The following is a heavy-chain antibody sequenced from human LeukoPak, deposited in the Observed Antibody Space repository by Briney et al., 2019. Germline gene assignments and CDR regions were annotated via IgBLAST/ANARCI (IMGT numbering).Heavy chain of an antibody. CDR1: GYTFTGYY. CDR3: ARGDEVRALDL. D-gene: IGHD3-10*01. J-gene: IGHJ5*02. V-gene: IGHV1-46*01. CDR2: INPGGFST. Sequence: ASVKVSCKASGYTFTGYYMHWVRQAPGQGLEWMGIINPGGFSTTYSQKFKGRVTMTRDTSTSTVYLELSSLRSDDTAVYFCARGDEVRALDLWGQGTLVTVSS.